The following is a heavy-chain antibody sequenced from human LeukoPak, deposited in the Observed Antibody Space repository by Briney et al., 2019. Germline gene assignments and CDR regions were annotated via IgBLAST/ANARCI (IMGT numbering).Heavy chain of an antibody. D-gene: IGHD2-15*01. CDR2: IRGDGGST. CDR1: GFTFDDYA. CDR3: AKDIDIVVVVAATGDAFDI. V-gene: IGHV3-43*02. Sequence: PGGSLRHSCAASGFTFDDYAMHWGRQAPGKGLELVSLIRGDGGSTYYTDSVKGRFTISRDNSKNSLYLQMNSLRTEDTALYYCAKDIDIVVVVAATGDAFDIWGQGTMVTVSS. J-gene: IGHJ3*02.